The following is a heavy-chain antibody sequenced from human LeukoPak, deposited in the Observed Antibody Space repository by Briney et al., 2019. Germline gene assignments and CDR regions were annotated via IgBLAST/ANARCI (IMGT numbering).Heavy chain of an antibody. Sequence: GGSLRLSCAASGFTFSRYWMSWVRQAPGKGLEWVASIKQDGREKYYVDSVRGRFTISRDNAENSLYLQMSSLRAGDTAVYYCASFIGGSYSHFDYWGQGTLVTVSS. D-gene: IGHD1-26*01. CDR3: ASFIGGSYSHFDY. CDR2: IKQDGREK. J-gene: IGHJ4*02. V-gene: IGHV3-7*05. CDR1: GFTFSRYW.